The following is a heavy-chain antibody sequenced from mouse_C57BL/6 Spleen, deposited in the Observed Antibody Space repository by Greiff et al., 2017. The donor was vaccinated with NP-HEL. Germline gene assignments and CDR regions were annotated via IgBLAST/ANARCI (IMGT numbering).Heavy chain of an antibody. CDR1: GFTFSDYY. J-gene: IGHJ2*01. Sequence: EVQLVESEGGLVQPGSSMKLSCTASGFTFSDYYMAWVRQVPEKGLEWVANINYDGSSTYYLDSLKSRFIISRDNAKNILYLQMSSLKSEDTATYYCAREGDYYGIDYWGKGTTLTVSS. CDR3: AREGDYYGIDY. D-gene: IGHD1-2*01. CDR2: INYDGSST. V-gene: IGHV5-16*01.